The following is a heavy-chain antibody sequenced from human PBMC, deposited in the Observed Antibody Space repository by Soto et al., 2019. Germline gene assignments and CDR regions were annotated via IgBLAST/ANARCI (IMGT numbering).Heavy chain of an antibody. V-gene: IGHV4-59*01. J-gene: IGHJ4*02. CDR3: ARGGPVQLWPFDY. D-gene: IGHD5-18*01. CDR2: VSYSGSP. CDR1: GASISSYF. Sequence: SETLSLTCTVSGASISSYFWSWIRQPPGKGLEWVAYVSYSGSPHYNPSLQSRVTVSVDTSKSQFSLEVTSLTAADTAVYYCARGGPVQLWPFDYWGQGSLVTVYS.